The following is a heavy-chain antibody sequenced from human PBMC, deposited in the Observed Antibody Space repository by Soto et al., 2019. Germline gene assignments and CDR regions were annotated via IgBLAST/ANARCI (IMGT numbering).Heavy chain of an antibody. J-gene: IGHJ4*02. CDR3: AKGQGLDDY. Sequence: EVQLVESGGGLVQPGGSLRLSCEASGFTFTNYWMSWVRQAPGKGLEWVANIKKDGSETYYVESVKGRFTISRDNAKNSLFLQMNSLRGEDTGGYYCAKGQGLDDYWGQGTLVTVSS. V-gene: IGHV3-7*01. CDR1: GFTFTNYW. CDR2: IKKDGSET. D-gene: IGHD6-6*01.